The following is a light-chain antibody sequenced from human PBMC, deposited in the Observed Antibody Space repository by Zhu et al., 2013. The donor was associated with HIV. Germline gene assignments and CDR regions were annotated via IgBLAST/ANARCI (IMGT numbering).Light chain of an antibody. V-gene: IGKV1-5*03. Sequence: DIQMTRSPSTLSASVGDRVTITCRASQSISSCLAWYQQKPGKAPKLLIYKASSLESGVPSRFNGSESGTDFTLTVSNLQPDDFATYYCQQYNTYSGTFGQGTKVEIK. CDR1: QSISSC. CDR2: KAS. CDR3: QQYNTYSGT. J-gene: IGKJ1*01.